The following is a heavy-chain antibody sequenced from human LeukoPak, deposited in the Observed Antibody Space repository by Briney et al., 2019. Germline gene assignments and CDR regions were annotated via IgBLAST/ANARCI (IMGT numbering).Heavy chain of an antibody. V-gene: IGHV1-18*01. D-gene: IGHD2-2*01. CDR1: GYTFTSYG. J-gene: IGHJ5*02. Sequence: ASVKVSCKASGYTFTSYGISWVRQAPGQALEWMGWISAYNGNTNYAQKLQGRVTMTTDTSTSTAYMELRSLRSDDTAVYYCARDRVRYCSSTSCYPADPWGQGTLVTVSS. CDR2: ISAYNGNT. CDR3: ARDRVRYCSSTSCYPADP.